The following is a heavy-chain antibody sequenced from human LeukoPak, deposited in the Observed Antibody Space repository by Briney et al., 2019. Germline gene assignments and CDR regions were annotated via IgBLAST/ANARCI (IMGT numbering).Heavy chain of an antibody. CDR1: GYTFTGYY. J-gene: IGHJ6*02. D-gene: IGHD2-2*01. CDR2: INPNSGGT. V-gene: IGHV1-2*04. Sequence: ASVKVSCKASGYTFTGYYMHWVRQAPGQGLEWMGWINPNSGGTNYAQKFQGWVTMTRDTSISTAYMELSRLRSDDTAVYYCAREPIVVVPAAIFGTNYYYYGMDVWGQGTTVTVSS. CDR3: AREPIVVVPAAIFGTNYYYYGMDV.